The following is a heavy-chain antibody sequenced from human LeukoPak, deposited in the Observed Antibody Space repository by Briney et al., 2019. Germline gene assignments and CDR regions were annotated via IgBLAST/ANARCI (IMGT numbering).Heavy chain of an antibody. D-gene: IGHD5-24*01. J-gene: IGHJ5*01. V-gene: IGHV3-23*01. Sequence: GGTLRLSCAASGFTFSSYAMSWVRQAPGKGLEWVSAISASGGSTYYADSVKGRFTISRDNSENTMYLQISSLRAEDTAVYYCAKDGKWIQLWFDYWGQGTLVT. CDR2: ISASGGST. CDR1: GFTFSSYA. CDR3: AKDGKWIQLWFDY.